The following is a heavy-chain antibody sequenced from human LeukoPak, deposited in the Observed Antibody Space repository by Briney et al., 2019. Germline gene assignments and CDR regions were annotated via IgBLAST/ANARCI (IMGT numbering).Heavy chain of an antibody. V-gene: IGHV3-7*03. CDR2: IKQDGSEK. J-gene: IGHJ1*01. D-gene: IGHD6-19*01. CDR1: GFTFSSYW. CDR3: ASLIAVAGTEYFQH. Sequence: GGSLRLSCAASGFTFSSYWMSWVRQAPGKGLEWVANIKQDGSEKYYVDSVKGRFTISRDNAKNSLYLQMNSLRAEDTAVYYCASLIAVAGTEYFQHWGQGTLVTVSS.